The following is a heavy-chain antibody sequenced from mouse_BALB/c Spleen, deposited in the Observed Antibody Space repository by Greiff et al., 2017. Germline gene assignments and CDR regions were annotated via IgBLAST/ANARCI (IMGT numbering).Heavy chain of an antibody. CDR3: ARSGDFDY. J-gene: IGHJ2*01. D-gene: IGHD3-2*02. Sequence: VKLQQSGAELARPGASVKLSCKASGYTFTSYWMQWVKQRPGQGLEWIGAIYPGDGDTRYTQKFKGKATLTADKSSSTAYMQLSSLASEDSAVYYCARSGDFDYWGQGTTLTVSS. CDR2: IYPGDGDT. CDR1: GYTFTSYW. V-gene: IGHV1-87*01.